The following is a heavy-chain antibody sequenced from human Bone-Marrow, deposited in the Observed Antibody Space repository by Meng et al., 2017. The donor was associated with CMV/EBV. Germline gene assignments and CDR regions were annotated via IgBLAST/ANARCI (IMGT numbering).Heavy chain of an antibody. CDR2: INPSGGST. J-gene: IGHJ4*02. V-gene: IGHV1-46*01. CDR1: GYTFTSYY. CDR3: ARCGPGTGYIDPANFGY. Sequence: ASVKVSCKASGYTFTSYYMHWVRQAPGQGLEWMGIINPSGGSTSYAQKFQGRVTMTRDTSTSTVYMELSSLRSEDTAVYYCARCGPGTGYIDPANFGYWGQGTRVTGSS. D-gene: IGHD3-9*01.